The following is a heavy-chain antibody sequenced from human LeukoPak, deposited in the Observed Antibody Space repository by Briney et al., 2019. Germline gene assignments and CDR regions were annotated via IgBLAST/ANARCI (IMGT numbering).Heavy chain of an antibody. V-gene: IGHV1-18*01. CDR1: GYTFTSYG. CDR2: ISAYNGHT. Sequence: GASVKVSCKASGYTFTSYGITWVRQAPGQGLEWMGWISAYNGHTKYAQKVQGRVTMTTDTSTSTAYMELRSLRSDDAAVYYCARASTVVTPPYYFDYWGQGTLVTVSS. CDR3: ARASTVVTPPYYFDY. J-gene: IGHJ4*02. D-gene: IGHD4-23*01.